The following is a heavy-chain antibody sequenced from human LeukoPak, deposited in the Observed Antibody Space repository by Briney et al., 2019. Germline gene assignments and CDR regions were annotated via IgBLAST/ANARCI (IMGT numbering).Heavy chain of an antibody. J-gene: IGHJ6*03. CDR1: GGSFSGYY. V-gene: IGHV4-34*01. CDR2: INHSGST. Sequence: SETLSLTCAVYGGSFSGYYWSWIRQPPGKGLEWIGEINHSGSTNYNPSLKSRVTISVDTSKNQFSLKLSSVTAADTAVYYCARGFDTKPYYYMDVWGKGTTVTVSS. CDR3: ARGFDTKPYYYMDV. D-gene: IGHD3-3*01.